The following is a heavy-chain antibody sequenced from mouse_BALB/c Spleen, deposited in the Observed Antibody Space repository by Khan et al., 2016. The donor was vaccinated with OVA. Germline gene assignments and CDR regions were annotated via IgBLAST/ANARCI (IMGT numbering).Heavy chain of an antibody. CDR1: GFSLATYG. CDR3: ARYYGNYGWYFDV. V-gene: IGHV2-9*02. Sequence: VQLKESGPGLVAPSQSLSITCTVSGFSLATYGVHWVRQPPGKGLEWLGVILAGGSTNYNSALLSRLSISKDNSNSQVFLKMNSLQTDDTAMYYCARYYGNYGWYFDVWGAGTTVTVSS. D-gene: IGHD2-1*01. CDR2: ILAGGST. J-gene: IGHJ1*01.